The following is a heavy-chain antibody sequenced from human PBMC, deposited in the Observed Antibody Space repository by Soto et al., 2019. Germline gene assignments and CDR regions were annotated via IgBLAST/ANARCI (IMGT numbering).Heavy chain of an antibody. V-gene: IGHV3-53*05. J-gene: IGHJ6*03. D-gene: IGHD2-15*01. Sequence: GGSLRLSCAASWFTVSSNYMSWVRQAPGKGLEWVSVIYSGGSTYYADSVKGRFTISRDNSKNTLYLQMNSLRSEDTAVYYCARLAFIVVVVAAISDYMDVWGKGTTVTDSS. CDR2: IYSGGST. CDR1: WFTVSSNY. CDR3: ARLAFIVVVVAAISDYMDV.